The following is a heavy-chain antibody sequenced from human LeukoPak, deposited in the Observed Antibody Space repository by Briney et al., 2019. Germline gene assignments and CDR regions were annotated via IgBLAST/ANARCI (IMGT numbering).Heavy chain of an antibody. CDR2: IYYSGST. CDR1: GGSISSSSYY. V-gene: IGHV4-39*01. D-gene: IGHD3-3*01. J-gene: IGHJ4*02. CDR3: ARSIFGVVISDY. Sequence: SETLSLTCTVSGGSISSSSYYWGWIRQPPGKGLEWIGSIYYSGSTYYNPSLKSRVTISVDTSKNQFSLKLSSVTAADTAVYYCARSIFGVVISDYWGQGTLVTVSS.